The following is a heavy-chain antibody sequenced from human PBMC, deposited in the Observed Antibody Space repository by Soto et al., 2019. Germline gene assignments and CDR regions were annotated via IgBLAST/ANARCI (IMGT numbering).Heavy chain of an antibody. D-gene: IGHD5-12*01. V-gene: IGHV2-5*02. CDR1: GFSLSTSGVG. CDR3: ASLYSGYDQGEIYYFDY. Sequence: GSGPTLVNPTQTLTLTCTFSGFSLSTSGVGVGWIRQPPGKALEWLALIYWDDDKRYSPSLKSRLTITKDTSKNQVVLTMTNMDPVDTATYYCASLYSGYDQGEIYYFDYWGQGTLVTVSS. J-gene: IGHJ4*02. CDR2: IYWDDDK.